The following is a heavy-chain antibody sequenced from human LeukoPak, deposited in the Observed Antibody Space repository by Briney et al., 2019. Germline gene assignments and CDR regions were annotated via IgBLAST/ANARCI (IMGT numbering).Heavy chain of an antibody. CDR1: GGSFSGYY. J-gene: IGHJ4*02. CDR2: INHSGST. CDR3: ANKSMVRGVIIRPPRNSSGYYFDY. Sequence: SETLSLTCAVYGGSFSGYYWSWIRQPPGKGLEWIGEINHSGSTNYNPSLKSRVTISVDTSKNQFSLKLSSVTAADTAVYYCANKSMVRGVIIRPPRNSSGYYFDYWGQGTLVTVSS. V-gene: IGHV4-34*01. D-gene: IGHD3-10*01.